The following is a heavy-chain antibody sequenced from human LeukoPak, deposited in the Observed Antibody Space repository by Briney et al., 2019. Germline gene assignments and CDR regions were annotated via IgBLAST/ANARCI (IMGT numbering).Heavy chain of an antibody. CDR1: GFTVSSNY. CDR2: IYSGGST. D-gene: IGHD3-22*01. CDR3: ASVYDSSAYDAFDI. J-gene: IGHJ3*02. Sequence: GGSMRLSCAASGFTVSSNYMSWVRQAPGKGLEWVSVIYSGGSTYYADSVKGRFTISRDNSKNTLYLQMNSLRAEDTAVYYCASVYDSSAYDAFDIWGQGTMVTVSS. V-gene: IGHV3-66*01.